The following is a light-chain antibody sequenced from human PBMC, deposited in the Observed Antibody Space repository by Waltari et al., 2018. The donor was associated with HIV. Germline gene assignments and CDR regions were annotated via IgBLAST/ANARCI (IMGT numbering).Light chain of an antibody. CDR1: QNIGNF. J-gene: IGKJ3*01. CDR2: GTS. V-gene: IGKV1-39*01. CDR3: LQTSNTPLT. Sequence: DIQMTQSPSSLSASVGDRVTLTCRASQNIGNFLSWFQHKPGKAPKVLIHGTSTLQSGVPSRFTGSGSGTDFSLTISSLQPEDFAIYYCLQTSNTPLTFGPGTKVEIE.